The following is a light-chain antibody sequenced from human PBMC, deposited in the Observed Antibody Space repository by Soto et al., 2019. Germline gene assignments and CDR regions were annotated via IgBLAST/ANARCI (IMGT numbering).Light chain of an antibody. CDR3: QQYNTFWT. CDR1: HSISRW. J-gene: IGKJ1*01. V-gene: IGKV1-5*01. CDR2: DAS. Sequence: IHMTHSPSTLSASLGDMVTITFRASHSISRWLAWYQHKPGKAPKLLIYDASNLESGVPSRFSGSGSGTEFTLTISSLQPDDFATYYCQQYNTFWTFGQGTKVDIK.